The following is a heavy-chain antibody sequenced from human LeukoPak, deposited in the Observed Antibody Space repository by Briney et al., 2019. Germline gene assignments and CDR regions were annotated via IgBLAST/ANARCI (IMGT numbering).Heavy chain of an antibody. Sequence: GGSLRLSCAASGFTFNSYEMNWVRQAPGKGLEWVSYINSGGSAIYSADSVKGRFTISRDNAKNSLYLQMNSLRADDTAVYYCARGGSYVHYWGQGTLVTVSS. D-gene: IGHD1-26*01. CDR3: ARGGSYVHY. V-gene: IGHV3-48*03. CDR1: GFTFNSYE. CDR2: INSGGSAI. J-gene: IGHJ4*02.